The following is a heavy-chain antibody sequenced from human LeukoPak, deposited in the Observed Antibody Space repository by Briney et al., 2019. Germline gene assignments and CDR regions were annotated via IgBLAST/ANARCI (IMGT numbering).Heavy chain of an antibody. CDR3: ARHTLWRFDY. D-gene: IGHD1-1*01. CDR2: INQDGGTE. J-gene: IGHJ4*02. Sequence: GGSLRLSCAASGFTFSSYWVSWVRQAPGKGLEWVANINQDGGTEYYVDSMKGRFTISRDNAKNLVYLQINSLRAEDTAVYFCARHTLWRFDYWGQGALVTVSS. V-gene: IGHV3-7*01. CDR1: GFTFSSYW.